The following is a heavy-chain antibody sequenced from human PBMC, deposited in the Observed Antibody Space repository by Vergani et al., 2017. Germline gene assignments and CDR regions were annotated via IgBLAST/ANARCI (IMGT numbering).Heavy chain of an antibody. J-gene: IGHJ6*03. CDR2: IYYSGST. V-gene: IGHV4-39*01. Sequence: QLQLQESGPGLVKPSETLSLTCTVSGGSISSSSYYWGWIRQPPGKGLEWIGSIYYSGSTYYNPSLKSRVTISVDTSKNQFSLKLTSVTATDTAVYYCARGSRLYYYYYMDVWGKGTTVTVSS. CDR1: GGSISSSSYY. CDR3: ARGSRLYYYYYMDV. D-gene: IGHD6-25*01.